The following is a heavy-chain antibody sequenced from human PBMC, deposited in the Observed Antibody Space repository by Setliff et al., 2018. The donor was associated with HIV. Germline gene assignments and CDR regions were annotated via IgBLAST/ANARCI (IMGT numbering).Heavy chain of an antibody. J-gene: IGHJ3*02. V-gene: IGHV1-69*10. CDR3: ARDFWLVGATFGDAFDI. Sequence: ASVKVSCKASGGTFSSYAISWVRQAPGQGLEWMGGIIPILGIANYAQKFQGRVTITADESTGTAYMELSSLRSEDTAVYYCARDFWLVGATFGDAFDIWGQGTMVTVSS. CDR2: IIPILGIA. CDR1: GGTFSSYA. D-gene: IGHD1-26*01.